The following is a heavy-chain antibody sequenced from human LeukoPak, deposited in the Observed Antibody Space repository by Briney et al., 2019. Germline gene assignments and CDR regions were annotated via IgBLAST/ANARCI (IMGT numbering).Heavy chain of an antibody. D-gene: IGHD6-13*01. V-gene: IGHV1-2*02. CDR1: GYTFTGYY. Sequence: ASVKVSCKASGYTFTGYYMHWVRQVPGQGLEWMGWINPNSGGTNYAQKFQGRVTMTRDTSISTAYMELSRLRSDDTAVYYCARAVGAAAGDYYYYYMDVWGKGTTVTVSS. CDR3: ARAVGAAAGDYYYYYMDV. CDR2: INPNSGGT. J-gene: IGHJ6*03.